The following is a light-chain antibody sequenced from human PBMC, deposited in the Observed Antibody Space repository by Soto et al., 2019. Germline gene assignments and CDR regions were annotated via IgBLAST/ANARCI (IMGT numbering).Light chain of an antibody. CDR3: CSYAGTSSWL. CDR1: TRDVGSYTL. CDR2: EGN. J-gene: IGLJ3*02. V-gene: IGLV2-23*01. Sequence: QSVRTQPASVSGSPGQSITISCLGTTRDVGSYTLVSWYQQHPGKAPKIIIYEGNKRPSGVSNRFSGSKSGNTASLTISGLQAEDEAEYYCCSYAGTSSWLFGGGTKLTVL.